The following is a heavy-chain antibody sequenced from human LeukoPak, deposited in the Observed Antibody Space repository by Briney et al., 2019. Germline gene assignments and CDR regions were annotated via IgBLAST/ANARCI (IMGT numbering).Heavy chain of an antibody. V-gene: IGHV3-30*14. D-gene: IGHD1-26*01. CDR1: GITLSSYD. CDR3: VKTGRGGYYDY. J-gene: IGHJ4*02. Sequence: PGRSLRLSCAASGITLSSYDMHWVRQAPGKALEWVAVISYDGSNKDYADSVKGRFTISRDNSKNTLYLQMSSLRPEDTAVYYCVKTGRGGYYDYWGQGTLVTVSS. CDR2: ISYDGSNK.